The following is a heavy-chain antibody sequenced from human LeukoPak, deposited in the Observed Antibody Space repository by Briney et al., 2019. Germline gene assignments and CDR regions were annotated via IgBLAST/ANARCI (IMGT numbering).Heavy chain of an antibody. V-gene: IGHV4-38-2*01. D-gene: IGHD4-11*01. J-gene: IGHJ3*02. CDR1: GHSISSGYY. CDR2: ISHSGTS. Sequence: SETLSLTCAVSGHSISSGYYWGWIRQPPGKGLEWIGSISHSGTSYYNPSLNSRVTISVETSKNQVSLKMISVTAADTAVYYCARPIAMTTVRDPFDIWGQGTKVTVSS. CDR3: ARPIAMTTVRDPFDI.